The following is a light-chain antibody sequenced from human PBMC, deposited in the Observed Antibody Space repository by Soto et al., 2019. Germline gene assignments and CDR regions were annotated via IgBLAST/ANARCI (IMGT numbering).Light chain of an antibody. CDR3: QQYNSYWT. V-gene: IGKV1-5*03. CDR2: MAS. CDR1: QSISSW. J-gene: IGKJ1*01. Sequence: DIQMTQSPSTLSASVGDRVTITCRASQSISSWLAWYQQKPGKAPKLLIYMASSLESGVSSRFSCSGSGTEFTLTISSLQPDDFATYYCQQYNSYWTFGQGTKVEIK.